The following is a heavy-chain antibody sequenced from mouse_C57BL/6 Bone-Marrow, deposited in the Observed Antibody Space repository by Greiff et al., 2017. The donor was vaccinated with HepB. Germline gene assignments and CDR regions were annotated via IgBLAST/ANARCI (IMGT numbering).Heavy chain of an antibody. CDR1: GYTFTDYY. CDR2: IYPGSGNT. J-gene: IGHJ4*01. Sequence: QVHVKQSGAELVRPGASVKLSCKASGYTFTDYYINWVKQRPGQGLEWIARIYPGSGNTYYNEKFKGKATLTAEKSSSTAYMQLSSLTSEDSAVYCCARSEYYGSSYAGNYAMDYWGQGTSVTVSS. D-gene: IGHD1-1*01. V-gene: IGHV1-76*01. CDR3: ARSEYYGSSYAGNYAMDY.